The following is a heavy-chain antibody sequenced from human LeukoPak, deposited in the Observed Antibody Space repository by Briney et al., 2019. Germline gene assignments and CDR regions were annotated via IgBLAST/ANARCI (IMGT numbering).Heavy chain of an antibody. CDR3: ARDDTYYYGSGSYYPIVTPLLAN. V-gene: IGHV1-2*02. J-gene: IGHJ4*02. CDR2: INPNSGGT. CDR1: GYTFTGYY. D-gene: IGHD3-10*01. Sequence: GASVKVSCKASGYTFTGYYMHWVRQAPGQGLEWMGWINPNSGGTNYAQKFQGRVTMTRDTSISTAYMELSRLRSDDTAVYYCARDDTYYYGSGSYYPIVTPLLANWGQGTLVTVSS.